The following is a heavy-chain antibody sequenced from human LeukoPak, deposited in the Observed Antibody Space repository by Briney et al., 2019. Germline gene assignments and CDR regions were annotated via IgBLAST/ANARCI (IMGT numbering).Heavy chain of an antibody. D-gene: IGHD3-10*01. CDR1: GFTFSGYE. CDR3: ARDNRDDWKGSGIGY. J-gene: IGHJ4*02. CDR2: ISSSGSTI. Sequence: GGSLRLSCAASGFTFSGYEMNWVRQAPGKGLEWVSYISSSGSTIYYADSVKGRFTISRDNAKNSLYLQMNGLRAEDTAVYYCARDNRDDWKGSGIGYWGQGTLVTVS. V-gene: IGHV3-48*03.